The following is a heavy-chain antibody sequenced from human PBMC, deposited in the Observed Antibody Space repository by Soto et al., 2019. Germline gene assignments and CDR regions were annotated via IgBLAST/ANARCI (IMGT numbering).Heavy chain of an antibody. CDR3: ARGVNDDY. CDR1: GFSVGGNH. D-gene: IGHD2-8*01. CDR2: IHTSGDT. V-gene: IGHV3-53*01. Sequence: XGSLRLSCSASGFSVGGNHLTWVRQAPGKGLEWVAVIHTSGDTYYADSVQGRFTISRDNSKNTVYLQMNSPRVGDTAMYFCARGVNDDYWGQGSLVTVSS. J-gene: IGHJ4*02.